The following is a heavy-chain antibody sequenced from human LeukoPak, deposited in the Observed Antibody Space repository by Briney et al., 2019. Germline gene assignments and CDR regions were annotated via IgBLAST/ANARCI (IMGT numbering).Heavy chain of an antibody. Sequence: ASVKVSCKASGYTFTSYGISWVRQAPGQGLEWMGWISAYNGNTNYAQKLQGRVTMTTDTSTSTAYMELRSLRSDDTAVYYCASHYSSGYSGVGWFDPWGQGTLVTVSS. V-gene: IGHV1-18*01. CDR1: GYTFTSYG. J-gene: IGHJ5*02. CDR3: ASHYSSGYSGVGWFDP. CDR2: ISAYNGNT. D-gene: IGHD3-22*01.